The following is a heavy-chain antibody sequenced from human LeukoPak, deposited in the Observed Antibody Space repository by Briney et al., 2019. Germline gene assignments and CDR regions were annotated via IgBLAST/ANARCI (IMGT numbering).Heavy chain of an antibody. V-gene: IGHV3-74*01. D-gene: IGHD4-17*01. CDR1: GFTFSSYW. Sequence: SGGSLRLSCAASGFTFSSYWMHWVRHAPGKGLVWVSRINSDGSSTSYADSVKGRYTISRDNAKNTLYLQMNSLRAEDTAVYYCARGSMTTVTTYWGQGTLVTVSS. J-gene: IGHJ4*02. CDR3: ARGSMTTVTTY. CDR2: INSDGSST.